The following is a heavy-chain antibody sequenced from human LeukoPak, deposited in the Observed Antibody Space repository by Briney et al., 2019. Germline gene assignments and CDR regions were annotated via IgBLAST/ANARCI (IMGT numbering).Heavy chain of an antibody. CDR2: IYPDDSDT. CDR1: GYTFATNW. Sequence: GESPEISWKGSGYTFATNWIAWVRQMPGKGLEWMGIIYPDDSDTRYSPSFQGQVTISADKSIATAYLQWSSLKASDTAMYYCARPVEMATSPFDYWGQGTLVTVSS. J-gene: IGHJ4*02. CDR3: ARPVEMATSPFDY. V-gene: IGHV5-51*01. D-gene: IGHD5-24*01.